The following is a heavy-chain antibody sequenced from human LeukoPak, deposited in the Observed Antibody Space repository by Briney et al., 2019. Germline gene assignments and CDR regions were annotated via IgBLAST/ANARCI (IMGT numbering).Heavy chain of an antibody. Sequence: SETLSLTCTVSGGSISSGSYYWGWIRQPPGKGLEWIGSIYHSGSTYYNPSLKSRVTISVDTSKNQFSLKLSSVTAADTAVYYCARGAFNDYVWGSYRQPFDYWGQGTLVTVSS. J-gene: IGHJ4*02. CDR2: IYHSGST. D-gene: IGHD3-16*02. CDR1: GGSISSGSYY. CDR3: ARGAFNDYVWGSYRQPFDY. V-gene: IGHV4-39*07.